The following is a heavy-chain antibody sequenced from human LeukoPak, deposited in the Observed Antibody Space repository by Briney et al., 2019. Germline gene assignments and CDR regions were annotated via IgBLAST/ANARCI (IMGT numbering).Heavy chain of an antibody. CDR1: GGSVSSGGYS. CDR3: ARGYYWFDP. J-gene: IGHJ5*02. CDR2: IYHSGST. Sequence: SETLSLTCAVSGGSVSSGGYSWSWIRQPPGKGLEWIGYIYHSGSTYYNPSLKSRVTISVDRSKNQFSLKLSSVTAADTAVYYCARGYYWFDPWGQGTLVTVSS. D-gene: IGHD3-10*01. V-gene: IGHV4-30-2*01.